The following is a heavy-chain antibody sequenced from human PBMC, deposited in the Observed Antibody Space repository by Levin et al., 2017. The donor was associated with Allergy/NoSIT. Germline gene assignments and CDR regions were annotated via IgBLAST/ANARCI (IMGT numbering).Heavy chain of an antibody. CDR3: ARDVGSGSYDYYYYYGMDV. Sequence: GGSLRLSCAASGFTFSSYAMHWVRQAPGKGLEWVAVISYDGSNKYYADSVKGRFTISRDNSKNTLYLQMNSLRAEDTAVYYCARDVGSGSYDYYYYYGMDVWGQGTTVTVSS. D-gene: IGHD1-26*01. V-gene: IGHV3-30*04. CDR2: ISYDGSNK. J-gene: IGHJ6*02. CDR1: GFTFSSYA.